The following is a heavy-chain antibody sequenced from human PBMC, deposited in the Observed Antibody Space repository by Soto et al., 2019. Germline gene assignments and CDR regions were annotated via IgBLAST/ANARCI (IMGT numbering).Heavy chain of an antibody. J-gene: IGHJ6*02. CDR1: GGSVSSGVFS. CDR3: ARGHYYYAMDA. V-gene: IGHV4-30-2*06. CDR2: ISHGGSP. Sequence: SETLSLTCAISGGSVSSGVFSWNWIRQSPGQGLEWIGYISHGGSPHYTPSLESRVTISVDRSTNVISLNLTSVTPADTAVYFCARGHYYYAMDAWGQGTTVTVSS.